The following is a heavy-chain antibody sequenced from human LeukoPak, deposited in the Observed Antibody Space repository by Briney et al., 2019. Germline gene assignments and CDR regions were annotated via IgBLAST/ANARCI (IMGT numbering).Heavy chain of an antibody. CDR1: GGSISSGGYY. J-gene: IGHJ4*02. D-gene: IGHD3-22*01. CDR3: ARVSSGLDYYFDY. CDR2: IYYSGST. Sequence: SETLSLTRTVSGGSISSGGYYWSWIRQHPGKGLEWIGYIYYSGSTYYNPSLKSRVTISVDTSKNQFSLKLSSVTAADTAVYYCARVSSGLDYYFDYWGQGTLVTVSS. V-gene: IGHV4-31*03.